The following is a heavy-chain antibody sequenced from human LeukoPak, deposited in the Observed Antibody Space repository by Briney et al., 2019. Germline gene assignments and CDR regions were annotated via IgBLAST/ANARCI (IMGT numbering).Heavy chain of an antibody. V-gene: IGHV1-69*13. CDR3: ASARYCSSTSCYWFWFDP. J-gene: IGHJ5*02. CDR1: GGTFSSYA. Sequence: GASVKVSCKASGGTFSSYAISWVRQAPGQGLEWMGGIIPTFGTANYAQKFQGRVTITADEPTSTAYMELSSLRSEDTAVYYCASARYCSSTSCYWFWFDPWGQGTLVTVSS. CDR2: IIPTFGTA. D-gene: IGHD2-2*01.